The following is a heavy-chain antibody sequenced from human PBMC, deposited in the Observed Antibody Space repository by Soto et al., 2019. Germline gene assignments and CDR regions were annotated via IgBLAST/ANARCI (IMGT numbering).Heavy chain of an antibody. CDR3: ASSYGSGYRAFDY. CDR1: GDTFTFYS. J-gene: IGHJ4*02. V-gene: IGHV1-69*02. CDR2: INPILSMS. D-gene: IGHD3-10*01. Sequence: QVQLVQSGAEVKKPGSSVTVSCKASGDTFTFYSINWVRQAPGLGLEWMGRINPILSMSNYAQRFQGRVTMTPDNSTSTAYMELSSLRSEDTAMYYCASSYGSGYRAFDYWGQGALVTVSS.